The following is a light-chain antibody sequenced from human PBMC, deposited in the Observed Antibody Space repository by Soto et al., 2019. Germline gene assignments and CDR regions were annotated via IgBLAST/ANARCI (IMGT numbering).Light chain of an antibody. J-gene: IGKJ4*01. Sequence: EIVLTQSPATLSLSPGERATLSCRASQSISIYLAWYQQKPGQAPRVLIYDAYNRATGIPARFSGSGSGTDFTLTISSLEPEDFAVYYCQQRSNWPLTFCGGTRVEIK. CDR3: QQRSNWPLT. V-gene: IGKV3-11*01. CDR1: QSISIY. CDR2: DAY.